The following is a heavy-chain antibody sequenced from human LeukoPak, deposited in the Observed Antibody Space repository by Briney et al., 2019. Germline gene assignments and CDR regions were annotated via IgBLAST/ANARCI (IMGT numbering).Heavy chain of an antibody. D-gene: IGHD3-3*01. J-gene: IGHJ3*02. CDR1: GFTFSSYS. CDR3: ARVNTIFGVVSDAFDI. CDR2: ISGSSSTI. Sequence: PGGSLRLSCAASGFTFSSYSMNWVRQAPGKGLEWVSYISGSSSTIYYADSVKGRFTISRDNAKNSLYLQMNSLRAEDTAVYYCARVNTIFGVVSDAFDIWGQGTMVTVFS. V-gene: IGHV3-48*01.